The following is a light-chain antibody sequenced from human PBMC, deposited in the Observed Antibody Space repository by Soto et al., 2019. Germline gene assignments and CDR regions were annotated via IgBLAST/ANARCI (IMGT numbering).Light chain of an antibody. J-gene: IGKJ3*01. CDR3: QQRGSWPAT. Sequence: EIVLTQSPGTLSLSPGGRATLSCRASQSVNSDYLAWYQQKPGQAPRLLIYDASYRAPGIPARFSGSGSGTDFTLTISSLEAEDSAVYYCQQRGSWPATFGPGTKVDIK. CDR2: DAS. V-gene: IGKV3-11*01. CDR1: QSVNSDY.